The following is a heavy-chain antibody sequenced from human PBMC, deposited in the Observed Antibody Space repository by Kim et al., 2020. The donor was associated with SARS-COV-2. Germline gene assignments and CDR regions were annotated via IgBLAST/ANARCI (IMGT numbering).Heavy chain of an antibody. J-gene: IGHJ4*02. D-gene: IGHD3-10*01. V-gene: IGHV3-23*01. Sequence: ASVEGRFPISRDNSKNTLYLQMNSLRAEDTAVYYCASHRRSGSGSYYFDYWGQGTLVTVSS. CDR3: ASHRRSGSGSYYFDY.